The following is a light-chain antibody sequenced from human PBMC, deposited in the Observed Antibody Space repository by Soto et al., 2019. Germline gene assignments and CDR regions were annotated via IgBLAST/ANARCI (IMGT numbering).Light chain of an antibody. CDR3: QPRSDWLPIT. V-gene: IGKV3D-20*02. CDR1: QSFSSTY. J-gene: IGKJ5*01. Sequence: MVFTRSPGSLAGSAGETPTLSCNSSQSFSSTYLAWYQQKPGQAPRLLIYGASSRATGIPVRFSGSGSGTDFPLTISSLEPEDFAVYYCQPRSDWLPITFGQGTRLEI. CDR2: GAS.